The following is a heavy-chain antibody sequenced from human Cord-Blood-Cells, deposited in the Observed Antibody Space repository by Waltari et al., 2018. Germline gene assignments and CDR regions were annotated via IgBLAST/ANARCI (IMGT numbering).Heavy chain of an antibody. Sequence: QVQLQQWGAGLLKPSETLSLTCAVYGGSFSGYYWSWIRQPPGKGLEWIGEINHSGSTNYNPALKCRVTISGDTSKNQFSLKLSSVTAADTAVYYCARSAGDVGFFDYWGQGTLVTVSS. J-gene: IGHJ4*02. CDR2: INHSGST. CDR3: ARSAGDVGFFDY. D-gene: IGHD1-26*01. V-gene: IGHV4-34*01. CDR1: GGSFSGYY.